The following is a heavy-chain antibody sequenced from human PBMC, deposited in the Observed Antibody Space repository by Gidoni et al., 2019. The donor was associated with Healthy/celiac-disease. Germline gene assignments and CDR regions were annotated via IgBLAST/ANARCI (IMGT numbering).Heavy chain of an antibody. J-gene: IGHJ5*02. D-gene: IGHD3-16*02. CDR1: GGSFSGYY. Sequence: QVQLQQWCAGLLKLSETLSLTCAVYGGSFSGYYWSWIRQPPGKGLEWIGEINHSGSTNYNPSLKSRVTISVDTSKNQFSLKLSSVTAADTAVYYCARGTLMITFGGVIVHNWFDPWGQGTLVTVSS. V-gene: IGHV4-34*01. CDR2: INHSGST. CDR3: ARGTLMITFGGVIVHNWFDP.